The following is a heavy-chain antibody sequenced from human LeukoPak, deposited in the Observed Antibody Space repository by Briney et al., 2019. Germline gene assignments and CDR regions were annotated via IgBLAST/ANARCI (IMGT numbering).Heavy chain of an antibody. Sequence: GGSPRLSCAASGFTFSNYWMSWVRQAPGKGPEWMGNIKEDGSETYYVDSVKGRFTISRDNAQNSLYLHMHSLRVEDTAVYYCARDPYVSNFDYWGQGTLVTVSS. D-gene: IGHD3-10*02. V-gene: IGHV3-7*03. CDR2: IKEDGSET. CDR1: GFTFSNYW. J-gene: IGHJ4*02. CDR3: ARDPYVSNFDY.